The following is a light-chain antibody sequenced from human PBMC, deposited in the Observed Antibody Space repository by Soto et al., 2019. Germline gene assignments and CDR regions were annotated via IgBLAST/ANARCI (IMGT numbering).Light chain of an antibody. V-gene: IGKV3-20*01. CDR1: QTVRNNY. CDR3: QQYGSSIT. Sequence: EFVLTQSPGTLSLYPGERATLSCRASQTVRNNYLAWYQQKPGQAPRLLIYDASSRATGIPDRFSGSGSGTDFTLTISRLEPEDFAVYYCQQYGSSITFGQGTRLEIK. J-gene: IGKJ5*01. CDR2: DAS.